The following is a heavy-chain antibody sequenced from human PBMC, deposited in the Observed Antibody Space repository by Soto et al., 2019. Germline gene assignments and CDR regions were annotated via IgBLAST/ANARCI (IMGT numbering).Heavy chain of an antibody. V-gene: IGHV3-23*01. D-gene: IGHD6-19*01. Sequence: EGSLRLACAASGFTFSSYAMSWVRQAPWKGLEWVSAISGSGGSTYYADSVKGRFTISRDNSKNTLYLQMNSLRAEDTAVYYCAKDLPYSSGWYYYYYYGMDVWGQGTTVTVSS. CDR1: GFTFSSYA. CDR2: ISGSGGST. CDR3: AKDLPYSSGWYYYYYYGMDV. J-gene: IGHJ6*02.